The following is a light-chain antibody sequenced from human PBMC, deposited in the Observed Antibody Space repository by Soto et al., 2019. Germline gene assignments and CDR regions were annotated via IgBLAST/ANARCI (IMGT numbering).Light chain of an antibody. J-gene: IGKJ5*01. CDR2: GVS. CDR3: QQYNNWPPIT. Sequence: EIVMTQSPATLSASPGERATLSCRASQSVSSDLAWYQQKPGQAPRLLIYGVSTRATGIPARFSGSGSGTYLTLTISSLQSEDFAVDYCQQYNNWPPITFGQGTRLEIK. CDR1: QSVSSD. V-gene: IGKV3-15*01.